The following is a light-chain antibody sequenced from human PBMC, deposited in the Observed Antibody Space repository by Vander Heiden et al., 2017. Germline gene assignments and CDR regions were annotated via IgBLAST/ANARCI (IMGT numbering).Light chain of an antibody. J-gene: IGKJ2*01. CDR1: QSVLYSSNNKNY. Sequence: DIVMTQCPDSLAGSLGERATINCKSSQSVLYSSNNKNYLAWYQQKPGQPPKLLIYWASTRESGVPDRFSGSGSGTDFTLTISSLQAEDVAVYYCQQYYSTPYTFGQGTKLEIK. CDR2: WAS. CDR3: QQYYSTPYT. V-gene: IGKV4-1*01.